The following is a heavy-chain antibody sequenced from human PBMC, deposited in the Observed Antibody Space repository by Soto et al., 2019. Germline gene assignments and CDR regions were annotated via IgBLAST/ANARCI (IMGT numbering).Heavy chain of an antibody. Sequence: EVQLVESGGGLVQPGGSLRLSCAASGFTFSSYEMNWVRQAPGKGLEWVSYISSSGSTIYYADSVKGRFTISRDNAKNSLYLQMNSLRAEDTAVYYCARFTTAMEELYYYGMDVWGQGTTVTVSS. CDR2: ISSSGSTI. D-gene: IGHD5-18*01. CDR3: ARFTTAMEELYYYGMDV. CDR1: GFTFSSYE. V-gene: IGHV3-48*03. J-gene: IGHJ6*02.